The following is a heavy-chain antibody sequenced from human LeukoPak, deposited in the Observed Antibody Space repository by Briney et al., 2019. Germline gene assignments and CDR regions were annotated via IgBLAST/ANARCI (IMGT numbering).Heavy chain of an antibody. V-gene: IGHV4-59*05. CDR1: GFTFSSYSMN. CDR3: ARGSLYYYDSSGYYQGPFDY. J-gene: IGHJ4*02. CDR2: IYYSGST. Sequence: GSLRLSCAASGFTFSSYSMNWVRQAPGKGLEWIGSIYYSGSTYYNPSLESRVTISVDTSKNQFSLKLSSVTAADTAVYYCARGSLYYYDSSGYYQGPFDYWGQGTLITVSS. D-gene: IGHD3-22*01.